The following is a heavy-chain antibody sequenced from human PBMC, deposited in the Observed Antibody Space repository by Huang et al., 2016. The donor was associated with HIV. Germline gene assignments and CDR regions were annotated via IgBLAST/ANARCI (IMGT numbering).Heavy chain of an antibody. D-gene: IGHD3-22*01. CDR1: GFTFGSYA. J-gene: IGHJ3*02. CDR3: AKHLGGRRGFTFIVLFGAFDM. CDR2: TTGSGGST. Sequence: EVQLLESGGGLAQPGGSLRLSCTASGFTFGSYALNWVRQGGGKGLEWLSGTTGSGGSTYYANSGKGRCTISRENSKNTLYLQMNSLRAEDTALYYCAKHLGGRRGFTFIVLFGAFDMWGQGTMVTVSS. V-gene: IGHV3-23*01.